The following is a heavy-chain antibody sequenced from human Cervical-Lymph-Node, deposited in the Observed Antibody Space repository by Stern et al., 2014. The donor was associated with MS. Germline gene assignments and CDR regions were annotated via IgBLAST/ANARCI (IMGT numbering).Heavy chain of an antibody. V-gene: IGHV3-53*01. Sequence: EVQLVESGGGVIQPGGSLRLSCTASGFTVRRDSMTWVRQAPGTGLAWVSLITNVGSTFYTDSVKGRFTISRDDSKNTVYLHMTSLRAEDTAMYYCARDTSSPERSDWWGQGTLVTVSS. D-gene: IGHD1-1*01. CDR3: ARDTSSPERSDW. J-gene: IGHJ4*02. CDR1: GFTVRRDS. CDR2: ITNVGST.